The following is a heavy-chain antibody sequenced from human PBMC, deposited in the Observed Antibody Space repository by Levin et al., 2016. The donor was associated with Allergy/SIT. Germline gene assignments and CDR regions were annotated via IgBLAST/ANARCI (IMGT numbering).Heavy chain of an antibody. V-gene: IGHV4-34*01. CDR3: ARGRGTMVRGRITNPGYGMDV. J-gene: IGHJ6*02. CDR1: GGSFSGYY. Sequence: SETLSLTCAVYGGSFSGYYWSWIRQPPGKGLEWIGEINHSGSTNYNPSLKSRVTISVDTSKNQFSLKLSSVTAADTAVYYCARGRGTMVRGRITNPGYGMDVWGQGTTVTVSS. CDR2: INHSGST. D-gene: IGHD3-10*01.